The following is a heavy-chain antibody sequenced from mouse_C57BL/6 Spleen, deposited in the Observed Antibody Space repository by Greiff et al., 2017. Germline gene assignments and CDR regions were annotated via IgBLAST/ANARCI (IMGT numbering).Heavy chain of an antibody. J-gene: IGHJ2*01. CDR3: AREGNWFFDY. CDR1: GYTFTSYW. V-gene: IGHV1-61*01. CDR2: IYPSDSET. D-gene: IGHD4-1*01. Sequence: VKQSCKASGYTFTSYWMDWVKQRPGQGLEWIGNIYPSDSETHYNQKFKDKATLTVDKSSSTAYMQLSSLTSEDSAVYYCAREGNWFFDYWGQGTTLTVSS.